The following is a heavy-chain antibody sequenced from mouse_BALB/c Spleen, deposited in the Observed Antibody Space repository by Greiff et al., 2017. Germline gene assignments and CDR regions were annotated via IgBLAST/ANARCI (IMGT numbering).Heavy chain of an antibody. V-gene: IGHV1-87*01. Sequence: VQLQESGAELARPGASVKLSCKASGYTFTSYWMQWVKQRPGKGLEWIGAIYPGDGDTRYTQKIKGKATLTADKSSSTAYMQLSSLASEDSAVYYCQIYYDYDGYYFDYWGQGTTLTVSS. J-gene: IGHJ2*01. CDR1: GYTFTSYW. CDR2: IYPGDGDT. D-gene: IGHD2-4*01. CDR3: QIYYDYDGYYFDY.